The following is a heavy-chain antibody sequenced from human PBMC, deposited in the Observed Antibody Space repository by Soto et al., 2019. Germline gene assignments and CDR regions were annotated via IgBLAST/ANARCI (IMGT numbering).Heavy chain of an antibody. J-gene: IGHJ6*03. Sequence: PGESLKISCKGSGYSFTSYWIGWVRQMPGKGLEWMGIIYPGDSDTRYSPSFQGQVTISADKSISTAYLQWSSLKASDTAMYYCARQYCSSTSCYAKDYYYYYMDVWGKGTTVTVSS. D-gene: IGHD2-2*01. CDR1: GYSFTSYW. CDR3: ARQYCSSTSCYAKDYYYYYMDV. V-gene: IGHV5-51*01. CDR2: IYPGDSDT.